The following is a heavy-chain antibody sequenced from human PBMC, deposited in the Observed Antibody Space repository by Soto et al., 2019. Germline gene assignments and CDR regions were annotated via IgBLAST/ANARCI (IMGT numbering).Heavy chain of an antibody. CDR3: ARQEGLSYYYRMDV. V-gene: IGHV5-10-1*01. CDR1: GYSGTSYW. CDR2: IDPSDSYT. J-gene: IGHJ6*01. Sequence: GESLKISCKGSGYSGTSYWISWLRQMPGKGLEWMGRIDPSDSYTPYSPSFQGHVTISADKSSSTAYLHWSSLKASDTAMYYCARQEGLSYYYRMDVWGQGTTVTVSS.